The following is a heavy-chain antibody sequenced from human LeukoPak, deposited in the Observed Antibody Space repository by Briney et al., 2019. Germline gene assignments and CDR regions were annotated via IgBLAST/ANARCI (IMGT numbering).Heavy chain of an antibody. Sequence: GRSLRLSCAASGFTFSSYAMHWVRQAPGKGLEWVAVISYDGSNKYYADSVKGRFTISRDNSKNTLYLQMNSLRAEDTAMYYCARDQAGLWFGETPSYYYYYYGMDVWGQGTTVTVSS. V-gene: IGHV3-30-3*01. CDR2: ISYDGSNK. J-gene: IGHJ6*02. CDR3: ARDQAGLWFGETPSYYYYYYGMDV. CDR1: GFTFSSYA. D-gene: IGHD3-10*01.